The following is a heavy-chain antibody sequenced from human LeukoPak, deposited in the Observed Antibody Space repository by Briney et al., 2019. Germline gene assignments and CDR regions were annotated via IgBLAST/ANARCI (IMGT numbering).Heavy chain of an antibody. CDR3: ARDHHDSSGYYSGY. D-gene: IGHD3-22*01. CDR1: GFTVSSNY. Sequence: GGSLRLSCAASGFTVSSNYMSWVRQAPGKGLEWFSVIYSGGSTYYADSVKGRFTISRDNSKNTLYLQMNSLRAEDTAVYYCARDHHDSSGYYSGYWGQGTLVTVSS. V-gene: IGHV3-66*01. J-gene: IGHJ4*02. CDR2: IYSGGST.